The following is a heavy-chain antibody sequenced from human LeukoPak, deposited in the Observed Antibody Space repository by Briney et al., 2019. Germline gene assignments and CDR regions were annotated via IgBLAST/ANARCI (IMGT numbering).Heavy chain of an antibody. J-gene: IGHJ4*02. V-gene: IGHV3-23*01. CDR2: ISGSGGST. Sequence: PGGSLRLSCAASGFTFSSYAMSWVRQAPGKGLEWVSAISGSGGSTYYAGSVKGRFTISRDNSKNTLYLQMNSLRAEDTAVYYCAKDHTYYYNSSGYRGQGTLVTVSS. D-gene: IGHD3-22*01. CDR3: AKDHTYYYNSSGY. CDR1: GFTFSSYA.